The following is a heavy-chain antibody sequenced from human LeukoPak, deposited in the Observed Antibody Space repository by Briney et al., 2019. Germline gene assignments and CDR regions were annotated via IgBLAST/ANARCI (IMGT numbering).Heavy chain of an antibody. CDR1: GGSFSGYY. CDR3: GRDREQWLGEYYFDY. CDR2: INHSGST. D-gene: IGHD6-19*01. Sequence: SETLSLTCAVYGGSFSGYYWSWIRQPPGKGLEWIGEINHSGSTNYNPSLKSRVTISVDTSKNQFSLKLSSVTAADTAVYYCGRDREQWLGEYYFDYWGQGTLVTVSS. J-gene: IGHJ4*02. V-gene: IGHV4-34*01.